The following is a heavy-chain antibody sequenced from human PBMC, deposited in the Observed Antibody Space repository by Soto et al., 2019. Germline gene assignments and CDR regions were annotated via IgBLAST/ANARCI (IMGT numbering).Heavy chain of an antibody. CDR2: INWNGGST. V-gene: IGHV3-20*04. J-gene: IGHJ6*02. Sequence: GGSLRLSCAASGFTFDDYGMSWVRQAPGKGLEWVSGINWNGGSTGYADSVKGRFTISRDNAKNSLYLQMNSLRAEDTALYYCARGGDCSGGSCYYYYGMDVWGQGTTVTVSS. CDR3: ARGGDCSGGSCYYYYGMDV. CDR1: GFTFDDYG. D-gene: IGHD2-15*01.